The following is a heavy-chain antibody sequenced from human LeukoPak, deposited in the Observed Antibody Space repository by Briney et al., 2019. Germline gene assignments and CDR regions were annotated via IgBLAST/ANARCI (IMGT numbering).Heavy chain of an antibody. CDR1: GGSISSGSYY. Sequence: PSETLSLTCTVSGGSISSGSYYWSWIRQPAGKGLEWIGRIYTSGSTNYNPSLKSRVTISVDTSKNQFSLKLSSVTAADTAVYYCARGRYCSGGSCLYYFDYWGQGTLVTVSS. CDR2: IYTSGST. D-gene: IGHD2-15*01. J-gene: IGHJ4*02. CDR3: ARGRYCSGGSCLYYFDY. V-gene: IGHV4-61*02.